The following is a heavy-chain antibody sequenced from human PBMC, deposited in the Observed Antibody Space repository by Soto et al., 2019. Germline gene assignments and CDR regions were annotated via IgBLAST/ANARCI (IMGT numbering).Heavy chain of an antibody. D-gene: IGHD3-10*01. V-gene: IGHV3-21*06. Sequence: XESLRLSCTGSGFTFSSSTMTWVRQGPGKGLEWVSPISSSSSYIYFADSLKGRFTISRDNAKNSLYLQMNSLRAEDTAVYYCARDIGEMSAVWGQGTQVTVSS. CDR2: ISSSSSYI. J-gene: IGHJ4*02. CDR3: ARDIGEMSAV. CDR1: GFTFSSST.